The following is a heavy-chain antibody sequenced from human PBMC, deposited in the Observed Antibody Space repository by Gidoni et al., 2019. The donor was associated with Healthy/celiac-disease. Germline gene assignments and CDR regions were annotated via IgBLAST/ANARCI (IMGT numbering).Heavy chain of an antibody. CDR1: GFTFSSYW. CDR3: ARVGDYGDYVGLSYFDY. CDR2: INSDGSST. J-gene: IGHJ4*02. D-gene: IGHD4-17*01. V-gene: IGHV3-74*01. Sequence: EVQLVESGGGVVQPGGSLTLSCAASGFTFSSYWIHWVRQAPGKGLVLVSRINSDGSSTSYADSVKGRFTISRDNAKNTLYLQMNSLRAEDTAVYYCARVGDYGDYVGLSYFDYWGQGTLVTVSS.